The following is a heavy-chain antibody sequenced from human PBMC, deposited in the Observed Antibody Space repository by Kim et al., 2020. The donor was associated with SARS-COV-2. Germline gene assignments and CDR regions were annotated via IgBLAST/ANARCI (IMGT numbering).Heavy chain of an antibody. CDR1: GFTFSSYA. Sequence: GGSLRLSCAASGFTFSSYAMHWVRQAPGKGLEWVAVISYDGSNKYYANSVKGRFTISRDNSKNTLYMQMNSLRAEDTAVYYCASFYGSGSDRGMDVWGQGTTVTVSS. CDR3: ASFYGSGSDRGMDV. V-gene: IGHV3-30*04. CDR2: ISYDGSNK. D-gene: IGHD3-10*01. J-gene: IGHJ6*02.